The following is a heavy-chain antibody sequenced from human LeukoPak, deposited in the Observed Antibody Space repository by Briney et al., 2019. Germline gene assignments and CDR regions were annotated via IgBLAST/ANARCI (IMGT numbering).Heavy chain of an antibody. CDR3: AREYCSGGSCPRRYYYYYGMDV. J-gene: IGHJ6*02. CDR2: IKQDESEK. CDR1: GFTFSSYW. Sequence: GGSLRLSCAASGFTFSSYWMTWVRQAPGKGLEWVANIKQDESEKFSVDSVKGRFTISRDNAKNSLYLQMNSLRAEDTAVYYCAREYCSGGSCPRRYYYYYGMDVWGQGTTVTVSS. D-gene: IGHD2-15*01. V-gene: IGHV3-7*01.